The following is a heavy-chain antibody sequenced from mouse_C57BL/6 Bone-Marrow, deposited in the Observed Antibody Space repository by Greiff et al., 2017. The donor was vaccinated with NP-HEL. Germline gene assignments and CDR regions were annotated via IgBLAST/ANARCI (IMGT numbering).Heavy chain of an antibody. D-gene: IGHD3-2*02. CDR1: GFTFSDYY. V-gene: IGHV5-12*01. J-gene: IGHJ3*01. Sequence: EVKLMESGGGLVQPGGSLKLSCAASGFTFSDYYMYWVRQTPEKRLEWVAYISNGGGSTYYPDTVKGRFTISRDNAKNTLYLQMSRLKSEDTAMYYCARRAQATWFAYWGQGTLVTVSA. CDR3: ARRAQATWFAY. CDR2: ISNGGGST.